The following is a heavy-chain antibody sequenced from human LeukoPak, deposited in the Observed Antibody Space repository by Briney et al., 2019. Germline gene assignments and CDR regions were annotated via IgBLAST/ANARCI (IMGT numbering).Heavy chain of an antibody. CDR3: ARAQSCSSTSCYSLGAFDI. V-gene: IGHV4-39*07. D-gene: IGHD2-2*02. CDR2: IYYSGST. J-gene: IGHJ3*02. Sequence: SETLSLTCTVSGGSISSSSYYWGWIRQPPGKGLEWIGSIYYSGSTYYNPSLKSRVTISVDTSKNQFSLKLSSVTAADTAVYYCARAQSCSSTSCYSLGAFDIWGQGTMVTVSS. CDR1: GGSISSSSYY.